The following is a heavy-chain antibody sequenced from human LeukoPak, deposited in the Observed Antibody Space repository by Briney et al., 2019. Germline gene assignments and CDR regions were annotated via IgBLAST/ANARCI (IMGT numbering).Heavy chain of an antibody. D-gene: IGHD6-19*01. CDR1: GGSFSGYY. CDR2: INHSGST. CDR3: ATNAAVATSRSWFDP. Sequence: PSETLSLTCAVYGGSFSGYYWSWIRQPPGKGLEWIGEINHSGSTNYNPSLKSRVTISVDTSKNQVSLKLTSVTAADTAVYYCATNAAVATSRSWFDPWGQGTPVTVSS. J-gene: IGHJ5*02. V-gene: IGHV4-34*01.